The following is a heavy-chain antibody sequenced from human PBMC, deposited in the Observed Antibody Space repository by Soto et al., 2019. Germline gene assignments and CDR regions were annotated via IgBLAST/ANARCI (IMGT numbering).Heavy chain of an antibody. CDR3: ARDPRRVFNYYGDYVFDY. Sequence: ASVKVSCKASGYTFTSYAMHWVRQAPGQRLEWMGWTNAGNGNTKYSQKFQGRVTITRDTSASTAYMELRSLRSDDTAVYYCARDPRRVFNYYGDYVFDYWGQGTLVTVSS. D-gene: IGHD4-17*01. J-gene: IGHJ4*02. CDR2: TNAGNGNT. CDR1: GYTFTSYA. V-gene: IGHV1-3*01.